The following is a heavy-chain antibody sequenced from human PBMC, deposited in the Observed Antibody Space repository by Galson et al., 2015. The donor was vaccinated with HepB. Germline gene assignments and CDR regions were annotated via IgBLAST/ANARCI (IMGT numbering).Heavy chain of an antibody. V-gene: IGHV1-69*06. D-gene: IGHD3-22*01. Sequence: SVKVSCKASGGTFSNFAISWGRQAPGQGLEWMGGIIPIFGTAKYAQKFQGRVTVTADKFTSTAYMELSSLRSEDTAVYYCARGTYYDSRAYMYYFDHWGQGTLVTVSS. CDR2: IIPIFGTA. CDR3: ARGTYYDSRAYMYYFDH. J-gene: IGHJ4*02. CDR1: GGTFSNFA.